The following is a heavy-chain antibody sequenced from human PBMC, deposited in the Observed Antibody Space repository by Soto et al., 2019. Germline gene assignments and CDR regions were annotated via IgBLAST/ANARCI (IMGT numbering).Heavy chain of an antibody. Sequence: QVQLVQSGAEVKKPGSSVKVSCQAAGGTFNTYSINWVRQAPGQGLEWMGRIIPIVGIAKYAQKFQGRVAITADKSTSTAYMMKVNSLRPEDTAMYYCARAMVVCATGAFDIWGQGTMFTVSS. V-gene: IGHV1-69*02. CDR2: IIPIVGIA. J-gene: IGHJ3*02. CDR1: GGTFNTYS. CDR3: ARAMVVCATGAFDI. D-gene: IGHD2-15*01.